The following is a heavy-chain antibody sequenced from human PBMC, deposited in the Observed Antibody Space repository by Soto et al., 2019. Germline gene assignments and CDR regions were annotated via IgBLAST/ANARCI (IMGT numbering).Heavy chain of an antibody. D-gene: IGHD3-22*01. V-gene: IGHV4-59*01. Sequence: QVQLQESGPGLVKPSETLSLTCTVSGGSISSYYWSWIRQPPGKGLEWIGYIYYSGSTNYNPSLKSRVTISVDTSKNQFSLQLSSVTAADTAVYYCARRAYYYDSSGYYVNWFDPWGQGTLVTVSS. CDR1: GGSISSYY. CDR3: ARRAYYYDSSGYYVNWFDP. J-gene: IGHJ5*02. CDR2: IYYSGST.